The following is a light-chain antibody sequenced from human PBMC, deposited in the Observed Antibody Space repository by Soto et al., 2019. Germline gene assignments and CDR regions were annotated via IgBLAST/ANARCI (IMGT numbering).Light chain of an antibody. V-gene: IGKV3-20*01. J-gene: IGKJ4*01. CDR3: QQYGNSPSLT. CDR1: QSVSSSC. Sequence: EIVLTQSPGTLSLSPGERATLSCRASQSVSSSCLAWYQQKPGQAPRLLIYGASIRATGILDRFSGSGSGTDFTLTISRLEPEDFAVYYCQQYGNSPSLTFGGGTNVEIK. CDR2: GAS.